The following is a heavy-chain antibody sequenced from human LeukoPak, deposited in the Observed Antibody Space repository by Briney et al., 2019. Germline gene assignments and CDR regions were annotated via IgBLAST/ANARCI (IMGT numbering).Heavy chain of an antibody. J-gene: IGHJ4*02. Sequence: GESLKIFCKGSGFSFTSYWFGWVRQMPGKGLEWMGLIYPADSDTRYSPSFQGQVTISADRSISTAYLQWSSLKASDTATYYCARFWTGYSDYWGQGTLVTVSS. V-gene: IGHV5-51*01. CDR2: IYPADSDT. CDR3: ARFWTGYSDY. CDR1: GFSFTSYW. D-gene: IGHD3/OR15-3a*01.